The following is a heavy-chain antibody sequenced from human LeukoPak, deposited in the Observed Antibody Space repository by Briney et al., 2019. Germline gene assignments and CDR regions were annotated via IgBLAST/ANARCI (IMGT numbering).Heavy chain of an antibody. Sequence: PGGSLRLSCAASGFTFSSYAMIWVLQAPGKGLEWVSAISGSGGSTYYADSVKGRFTISRDNSKNTLYLQMNSLRAEDTAVYYCANSASIAVAGTPDDYWGQGTLVTVSS. J-gene: IGHJ4*02. D-gene: IGHD6-19*01. CDR3: ANSASIAVAGTPDDY. V-gene: IGHV3-23*01. CDR2: ISGSGGST. CDR1: GFTFSSYA.